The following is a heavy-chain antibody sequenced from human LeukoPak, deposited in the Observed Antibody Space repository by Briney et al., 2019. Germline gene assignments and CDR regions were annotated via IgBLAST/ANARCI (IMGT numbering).Heavy chain of an antibody. CDR3: ARDRGQLEYFDY. CDR2: INPSGGST. Sequence: ASVKVSCKASGYTFTSYYTHWVRQAPGQGLEWMGIINPSGGSTSYAQKFQGRVTMTRDTSTSTVYMELSSLRSEDTAVYYCARDRGQLEYFDYWGQGTLVTVSS. V-gene: IGHV1-46*01. D-gene: IGHD6-13*01. CDR1: GYTFTSYY. J-gene: IGHJ4*02.